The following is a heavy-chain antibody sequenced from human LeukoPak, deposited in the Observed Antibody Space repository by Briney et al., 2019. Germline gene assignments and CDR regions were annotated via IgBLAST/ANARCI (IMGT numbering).Heavy chain of an antibody. Sequence: GGSLRLSCAASGFTFSTYAMSWVRQAPGKGLEWVSVISGSGGSTYYADSMKGRFTISRDNAKNSLFLQMNSLRAEDTALYYRARFGYGGKVDYWGQGTLVTVSS. J-gene: IGHJ4*02. CDR2: ISGSGGST. CDR1: GFTFSTYA. V-gene: IGHV3-23*01. CDR3: ARFGYGGKVDY. D-gene: IGHD4-23*01.